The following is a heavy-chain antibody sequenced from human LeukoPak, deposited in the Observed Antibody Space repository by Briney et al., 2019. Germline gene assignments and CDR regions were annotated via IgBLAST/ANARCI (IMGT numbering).Heavy chain of an antibody. J-gene: IGHJ4*02. CDR2: ISGSGDTT. CDR3: AKSRGESRGASNY. D-gene: IGHD1-26*01. CDR1: GFTFSSYA. V-gene: IGHV3-23*01. Sequence: TGGSLRLSCAASGFTFSSYAMNWVRQAPGKGLEWVSFISGSGDTTYCADSVKGRFTISRDSSKNTLYLQMNSPRAEDTAVYYCAKSRGESRGASNYWGQGTLVTVSS.